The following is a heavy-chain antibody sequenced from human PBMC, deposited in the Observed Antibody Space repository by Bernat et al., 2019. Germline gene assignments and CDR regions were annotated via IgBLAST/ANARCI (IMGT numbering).Heavy chain of an antibody. Sequence: QVQLVESGGGVVQPGRSLRLSCAASGFTFSSYGMHWVRQAPGKGLEWVAVISYDGSNKYYADSGKGRFTISRDNSKNTLYLQMNSLRAEDTAVYYCAKAYDMLTGYYLGLDYWGQGTLVTVSS. D-gene: IGHD3-9*01. CDR3: AKAYDMLTGYYLGLDY. CDR1: GFTFSSYG. J-gene: IGHJ4*02. CDR2: ISYDGSNK. V-gene: IGHV3-30*18.